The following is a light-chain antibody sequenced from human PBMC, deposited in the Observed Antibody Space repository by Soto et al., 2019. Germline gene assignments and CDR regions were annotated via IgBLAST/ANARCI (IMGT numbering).Light chain of an antibody. CDR1: SSNIGSNV. V-gene: IGLV1-44*01. CDR3: SSFAGTNSVV. J-gene: IGLJ1*01. CDR2: SNN. Sequence: QSVLTQPPSASGTPGQRVTISCSGSSSNIGSNVVNWYQQLPGAAPKLLIYSNNQRPSGVPDRFSGSKSGTSASLAISGLQSEDEADYYCSSFAGTNSVVFGTGTKLTVL.